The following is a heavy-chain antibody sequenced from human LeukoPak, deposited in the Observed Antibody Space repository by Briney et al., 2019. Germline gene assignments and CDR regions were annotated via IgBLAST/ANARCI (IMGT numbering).Heavy chain of an antibody. Sequence: PGGSLRLSCAASGFTFSSYDMHWVRQPTGKGLEWVSAIGTAGDTYYPGSVKGRFTISRENAKNSLYLQMNSLRAGDTAVYYCARETREGYFDYWGQGTLVTVSS. D-gene: IGHD1-26*01. CDR3: ARETREGYFDY. V-gene: IGHV3-13*01. CDR2: IGTAGDT. CDR1: GFTFSSYD. J-gene: IGHJ4*02.